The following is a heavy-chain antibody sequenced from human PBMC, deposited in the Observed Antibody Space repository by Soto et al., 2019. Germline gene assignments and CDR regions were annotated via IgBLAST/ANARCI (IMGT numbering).Heavy chain of an antibody. CDR3: ARRVLRELPRFDY. D-gene: IGHD1-26*01. CDR1: GYTFTGYY. V-gene: IGHV1-2*04. J-gene: IGHJ4*02. CDR2: INPNSGGT. Sequence: ASVKVSCKASGYTFTGYYMHWVRQAPGQGLEWMGWINPNSGGTNYAQKFQGWVTMTRDTSISTAYMELSRLRSDDTAVYYCARRVLRELPRFDYWGQGTLVTVSS.